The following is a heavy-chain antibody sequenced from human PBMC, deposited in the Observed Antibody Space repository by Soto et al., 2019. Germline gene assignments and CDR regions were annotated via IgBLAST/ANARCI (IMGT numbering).Heavy chain of an antibody. V-gene: IGHV3-74*01. CDR1: GFTFSKHW. Sequence: GGSLRLSCAASGFTFSKHWMHWVRQAPGKGLVWVSHIKTDGSFTRDADSVKGRFTISRDNARNTLYLQMNSLRAEDTAVYYCARDNNWSLDYWGQGTLVTVSS. J-gene: IGHJ4*02. CDR2: IKTDGSFT. CDR3: ARDNNWSLDY. D-gene: IGHD1-1*01.